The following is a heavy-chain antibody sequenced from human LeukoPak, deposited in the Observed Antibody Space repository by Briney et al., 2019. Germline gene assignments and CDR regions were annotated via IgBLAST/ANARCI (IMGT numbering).Heavy chain of an antibody. Sequence: GGSLRLSCAASGFTVSSNYMSWVRQAPGKGLEWVSVIYSGGSTYYADSVKGRFTISRDNSKNTLYLQMNSLRAEDTAVYYCAKAVVVTAIPSSYYYYGMDVWGQGTTVTVSS. CDR3: AKAVVVTAIPSSYYYYGMDV. J-gene: IGHJ6*02. CDR2: IYSGGST. D-gene: IGHD2-21*02. CDR1: GFTVSSNY. V-gene: IGHV3-53*01.